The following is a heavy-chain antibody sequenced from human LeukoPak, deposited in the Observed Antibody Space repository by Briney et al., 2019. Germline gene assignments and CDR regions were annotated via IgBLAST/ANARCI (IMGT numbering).Heavy chain of an antibody. CDR1: GYSFTSYW. D-gene: IGHD3-16*02. CDR3: ARDDDYVWGSYRYRGSVGY. J-gene: IGHJ4*02. V-gene: IGHV5-51*01. CDR2: IYPGDSDT. Sequence: GESLKISCKGSGYSFTSYWIGWVRQMPGKGLEWMGIIYPGDSDTRYSPSFQGQVTISADKSISTAYLQWSSLKASDTAVYYCARDDDYVWGSYRYRGSVGYWGQGTLVTVSS.